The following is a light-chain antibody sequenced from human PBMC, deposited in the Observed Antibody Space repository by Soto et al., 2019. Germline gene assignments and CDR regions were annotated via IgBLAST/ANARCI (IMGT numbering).Light chain of an antibody. CDR1: QSVSSSY. CDR3: QQFSSYPLT. V-gene: IGKV3-20*01. Sequence: DIVLTQSPDTLSLSPGERATLSCRASQSVSSSYLAWYQQKPGQAPRLLIYGASSRATGIPDRFSGSGSGTDFTLTISRLEPEDFAVYYCQQFSSYPLTFGGGTKVDIK. CDR2: GAS. J-gene: IGKJ4*01.